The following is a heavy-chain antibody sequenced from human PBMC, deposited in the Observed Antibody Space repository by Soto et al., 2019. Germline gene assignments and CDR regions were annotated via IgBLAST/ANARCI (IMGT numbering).Heavy chain of an antibody. CDR1: GFTFSSYW. D-gene: IGHD3-3*01. CDR2: IKSDGSST. V-gene: IGHV3-74*01. CDR3: ARDGNYYDFWSGYPWFYP. J-gene: IGHJ5*02. Sequence: EGQLVESGGGLVQPGGSLRLSCAASGFTFSSYWMHWVRQAPGKGLVWVSRIKSDGSSTTYADSVQGRFTVSRDNAKNTLYLQMNSLRAEDTAVYYCARDGNYYDFWSGYPWFYPWGQGTLVTVSS.